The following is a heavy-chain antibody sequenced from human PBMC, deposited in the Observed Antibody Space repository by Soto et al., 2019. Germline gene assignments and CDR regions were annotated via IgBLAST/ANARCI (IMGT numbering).Heavy chain of an antibody. J-gene: IGHJ4*02. V-gene: IGHV3-30-3*01. CDR3: ARAYYSDYYFDY. CDR1: GFTFSRYA. CDR2: ISRDGSSK. D-gene: IGHD4-17*01. Sequence: PGGSLRLSCAASGFTFSRYAMHWVRQAPGEGLEWVAVISRDGSSKYYGDSVKGRFTISRDNAKNSLYLQMNSLRVEDTAVYYCARAYYSDYYFDYWGQGTLVTVSS.